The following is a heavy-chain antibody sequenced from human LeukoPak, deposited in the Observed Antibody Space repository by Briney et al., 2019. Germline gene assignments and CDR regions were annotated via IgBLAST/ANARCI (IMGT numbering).Heavy chain of an antibody. D-gene: IGHD1-26*01. CDR3: ARLSRVGKAGAYDFHSLDV. CDR2: IYYSGST. J-gene: IGHJ6*02. Sequence: SETLSLTCTVSGGSISSSSYYWGWIRQPPGKGLEWIGSIYYSGSTYYNPSLKSRVTISVDTSKNQFSLKLSSVTAADTAVYYCARLSRVGKAGAYDFHSLDVWGQGTTVTVSS. CDR1: GGSISSSSYY. V-gene: IGHV4-39*07.